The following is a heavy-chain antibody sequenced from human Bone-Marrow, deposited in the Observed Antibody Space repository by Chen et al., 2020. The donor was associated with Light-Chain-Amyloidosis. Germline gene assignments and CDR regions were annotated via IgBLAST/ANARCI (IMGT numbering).Heavy chain of an antibody. CDR3: TRDSGEAAADDY. V-gene: IGHV3-48*01. J-gene: IGHJ4*02. Sequence: EVKLVESGGALVQPGGSLRLSCAASGFTFSGYSMNWVRQAPGKGLEWISYIGWRSDVIFYADSVKGRFTISRDNVQSSLYLQMNSLRVEDTGLYYCTRDSGEAAADDYWGQGTLVTVSA. CDR2: IGWRSDVI. D-gene: IGHD6-13*01. CDR1: GFTFSGYS.